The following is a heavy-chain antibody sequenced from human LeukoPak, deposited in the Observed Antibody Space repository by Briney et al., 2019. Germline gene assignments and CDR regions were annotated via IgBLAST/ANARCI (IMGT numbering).Heavy chain of an antibody. V-gene: IGHV1-69*06. CDR1: GGTFSSYA. CDR2: IIPIFGTA. Sequence: ASVKVSCKASGGTFSSYAISWVRQAPGQGLEWMGGIIPIFGTANYAQKFQGRVTITADKSTNTAYMELSSLRSEDTAVYYCAREALGYCSSTSCSNYFDYWGQGTLVTVSS. CDR3: AREALGYCSSTSCSNYFDY. D-gene: IGHD2-2*01. J-gene: IGHJ4*02.